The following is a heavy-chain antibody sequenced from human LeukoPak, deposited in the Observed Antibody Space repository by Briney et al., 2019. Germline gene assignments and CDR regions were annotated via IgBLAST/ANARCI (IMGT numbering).Heavy chain of an antibody. J-gene: IGHJ4*02. Sequence: PGGSLRLSCAASGFTFITYAMTWVRQAPGKGLEWVSGISGSGGRTYYADSVKGRFTISRDNSKNTLYLQMNSLRAEDTAVYYCAKEGYYDSSGYPDYWGQGTLVTVSS. CDR3: AKEGYYDSSGYPDY. CDR2: ISGSGGRT. V-gene: IGHV3-23*01. CDR1: GFTFITYA. D-gene: IGHD3-22*01.